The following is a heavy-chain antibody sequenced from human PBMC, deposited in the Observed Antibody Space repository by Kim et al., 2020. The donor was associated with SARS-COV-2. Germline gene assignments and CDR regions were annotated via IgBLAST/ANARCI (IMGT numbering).Heavy chain of an antibody. D-gene: IGHD3-16*01. Sequence: GGSLRLSCAASGFTFETYAMNWVRQAPGKGLEWVSTLSYSGSSTYYADSVKGRFTISRDNSKSTLYLQMNSLRADDTAVYYCAKDGPGPWGYFGYWGRGT. CDR1: GFTFETYA. CDR2: LSYSGSST. V-gene: IGHV3-23*01. CDR3: AKDGPGPWGYFGY. J-gene: IGHJ4*02.